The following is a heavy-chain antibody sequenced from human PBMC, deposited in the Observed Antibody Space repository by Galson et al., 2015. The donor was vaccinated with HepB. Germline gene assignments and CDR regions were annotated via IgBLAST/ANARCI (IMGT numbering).Heavy chain of an antibody. D-gene: IGHD6-13*01. CDR2: INPNSGGT. CDR1: GYTFTGYH. J-gene: IGHJ4*02. Sequence: SVKVSCKASGYTFTGYHIHWVRQVPGQGLEWMGWINPNSGGTNYALKFQGGVTMTRDTSISTGYMELSRLRSDDTAVYYCARELAAGFSYYFDYWGQGTLVTVSS. V-gene: IGHV1-2*02. CDR3: ARELAAGFSYYFDY.